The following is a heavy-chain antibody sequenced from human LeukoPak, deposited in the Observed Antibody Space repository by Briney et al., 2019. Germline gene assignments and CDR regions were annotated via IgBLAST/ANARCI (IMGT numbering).Heavy chain of an antibody. J-gene: IGHJ4*02. CDR2: MYYSGTT. CDR3: ARRSGSYFSHFDY. Sequence: PSETLSLTCSLSGGPISSSGYYWGWIRQPPGQGLEWIGSMYYSGTTYYNPSLKSRVTISVDTSKNQFSLKLTSVTAADTAVYYCARRSGSYFSHFDYWGQGNLVTVSS. D-gene: IGHD1-26*01. V-gene: IGHV4-39*01. CDR1: GGPISSSGYY.